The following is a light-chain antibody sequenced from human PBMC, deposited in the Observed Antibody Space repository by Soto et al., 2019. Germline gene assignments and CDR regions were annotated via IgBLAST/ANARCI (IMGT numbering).Light chain of an antibody. CDR2: GAS. V-gene: IGKV3-20*01. CDR1: QSVSSSY. CDR3: QQYGSSVVT. J-gene: IGKJ1*01. Sequence: EIVLTQSPGTLSLSPGERATLSCRASQSVSSSYLAWYQQQPGQAPRLLIYGASSRATGIPDRFSGSGSGTDFTLTISRLEPEDFAVYYCQQYGSSVVTFGQGTKVEIK.